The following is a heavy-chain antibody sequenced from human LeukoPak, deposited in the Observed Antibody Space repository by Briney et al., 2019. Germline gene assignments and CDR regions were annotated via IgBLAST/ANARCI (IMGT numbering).Heavy chain of an antibody. CDR2: ISSSGSTI. V-gene: IGHV3-11*04. Sequence: GGSLRLSCAASGFTFSDYYMSWIRQAPGKGLEWVSYISSSGSTIYYADSVKGRFTISRDNAKNSLYLQMNSLRAEDTAVYYRAGRRSSRLNWFDPWGQGTLVTVSS. CDR1: GFTFSDYY. D-gene: IGHD2-2*01. CDR3: AGRRSSRLNWFDP. J-gene: IGHJ5*02.